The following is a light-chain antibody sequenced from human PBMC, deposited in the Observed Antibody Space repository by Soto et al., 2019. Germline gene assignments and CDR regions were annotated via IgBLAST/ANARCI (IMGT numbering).Light chain of an antibody. V-gene: IGKV3-20*01. J-gene: IGKJ1*01. CDR2: GAS. Sequence: EIVLTQSPGTLSLSPGERATLSCRASQSVSSSYLAWYQQRPGQAPRLLIYGASTRATGIPDRFSGSGSGTDFTLTISGLEPEDFAVYYCQQCDDSPRTFGPGTKVEIK. CDR1: QSVSSSY. CDR3: QQCDDSPRT.